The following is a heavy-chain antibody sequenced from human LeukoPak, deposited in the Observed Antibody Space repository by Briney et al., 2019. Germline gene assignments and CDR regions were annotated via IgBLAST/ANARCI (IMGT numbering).Heavy chain of an antibody. D-gene: IGHD3-10*02. CDR2: IHGSGNT. J-gene: IGHJ4*02. CDR3: ARGGVLGSENYSIYSY. Sequence: TGGSLRLSCAASGFIVSSNYMTWVRQAPGKGLEWVSVIHGSGNTYYADSVKGRFTISRDNSKNTVYLQMNSLRAEDTAIYYCARGGVLGSENYSIYSYWGQGTLVTVSS. CDR1: GFIVSSNY. V-gene: IGHV3-53*01.